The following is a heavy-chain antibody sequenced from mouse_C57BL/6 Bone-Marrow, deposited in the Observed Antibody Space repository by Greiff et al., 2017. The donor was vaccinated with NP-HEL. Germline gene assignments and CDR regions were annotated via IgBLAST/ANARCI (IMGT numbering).Heavy chain of an antibody. D-gene: IGHD1-1*01. J-gene: IGHJ2*01. CDR3: ASGYGSTPY. CDR2: IYPRSGNN. Sequence: QVQLQQSGAELARPGASVKLSCKASGYTFTSYGISWVKQRTGQGLEWIGEIYPRSGNNYYNEKLKGKTTLTADKSSSTAYMELRSLTSEDSAVYFCASGYGSTPYWCQGTTLTVSS. V-gene: IGHV1-81*01. CDR1: GYTFTSYG.